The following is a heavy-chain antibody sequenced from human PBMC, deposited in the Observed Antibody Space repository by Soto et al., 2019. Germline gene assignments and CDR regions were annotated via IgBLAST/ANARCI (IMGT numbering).Heavy chain of an antibody. CDR1: GYSFTSYW. J-gene: IGHJ6*02. Sequence: GESLKISCKGSGYSFTSYWIGWVRQMPGKGLEWMGIIYPGDSDTRYSPSFQGQVTISADKSTSTAYLQWSSLKASDTAMYYCARRRGSSSSLYYYYGMDVWGQGTTVTVSS. V-gene: IGHV5-51*01. D-gene: IGHD6-6*01. CDR2: IYPGDSDT. CDR3: ARRRGSSSSLYYYYGMDV.